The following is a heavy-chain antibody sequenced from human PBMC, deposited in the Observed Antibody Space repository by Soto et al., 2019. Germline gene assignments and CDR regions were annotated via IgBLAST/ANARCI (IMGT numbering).Heavy chain of an antibody. J-gene: IGHJ4*02. D-gene: IGHD6-25*01. CDR1: GFTFSNYW. V-gene: IGHV3-74*02. CDR2: INSDGSVS. CDR3: AKFFVETGGSSGWPWTFHY. Sequence: EVQLVESGGGLVQPGGSLRLSCAASGFTFSNYWMYWVRQAPGKGLEWVSRINSDGSVSSHADSVKGRLTISRDNSKNTLFLQMNSLRAEDTAVYYCAKFFVETGGSSGWPWTFHYWGQGTLVTVSS.